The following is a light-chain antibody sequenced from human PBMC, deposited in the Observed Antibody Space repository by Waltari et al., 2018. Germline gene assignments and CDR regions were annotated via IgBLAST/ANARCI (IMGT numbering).Light chain of an antibody. CDR1: QRVLYSSNNQSY. Sequence: DIVMTQSPDSLAVSVGERATINCKSSQRVLYSSNNQSYLAWYQQKPGQPPKLLIYLASIRESGVPDRFSGSESGTDFTLTISSLQAEDVAVYYCQQYYSPPLTFGGGTKVEIK. CDR3: QQYYSPPLT. J-gene: IGKJ4*01. CDR2: LAS. V-gene: IGKV4-1*01.